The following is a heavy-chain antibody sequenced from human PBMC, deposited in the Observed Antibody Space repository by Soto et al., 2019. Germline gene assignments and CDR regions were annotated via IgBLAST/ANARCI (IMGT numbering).Heavy chain of an antibody. V-gene: IGHV1-69*13. J-gene: IGHJ1*01. CDR2: IIPIFGTA. CDR3: GRGFYYDSSGYYRNSGPHAEYLQH. Sequence: SVKVSCKASGGTFSSYAISWVRQAPGQGLEWMGGIIPIFGTANYAQKFQGRVTITADESTSTAYMELSSLRSEDTAVYYCGRGFYYDSSGYYRNSGPHAEYLQHWGQGTLVTVYS. CDR1: GGTFSSYA. D-gene: IGHD3-22*01.